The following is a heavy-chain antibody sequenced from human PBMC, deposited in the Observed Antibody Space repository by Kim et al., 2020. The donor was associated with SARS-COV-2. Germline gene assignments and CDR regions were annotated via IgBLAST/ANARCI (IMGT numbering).Heavy chain of an antibody. CDR1: GFTFSSYE. CDR2: ISSSGSTI. Sequence: GGSLRLSCAASGFTFSSYEMNWVRQAPGKGLEWVSYISSSGSTIYYADSVKGRFTISRDNAKNSLYLQMNSLRAEDTAVYYCARTGLGGYCSSTSCYADWFDPWGQGTLVTVSS. J-gene: IGHJ5*02. CDR3: ARTGLGGYCSSTSCYADWFDP. V-gene: IGHV3-48*03. D-gene: IGHD2-2*01.